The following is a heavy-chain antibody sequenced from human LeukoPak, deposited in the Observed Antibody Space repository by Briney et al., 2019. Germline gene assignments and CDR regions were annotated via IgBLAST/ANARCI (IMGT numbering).Heavy chain of an antibody. CDR1: GGSISSSSYY. CDR3: ASNRLERNYSYYMDV. D-gene: IGHD2/OR15-2a*01. V-gene: IGHV4-39*01. J-gene: IGHJ6*03. Sequence: SETLSLTCTVSGGSISSSSYYWGWIRQPPRTGLDWIGSIYYSGSTYYNPSLKGRVTISVDTSKNQLSLKLSSVTAADTAVYYCASNRLERNYSYYMDVWGKGTTVTVYS. CDR2: IYYSGST.